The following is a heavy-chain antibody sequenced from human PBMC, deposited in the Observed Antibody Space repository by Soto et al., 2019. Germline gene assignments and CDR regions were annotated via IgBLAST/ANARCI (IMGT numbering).Heavy chain of an antibody. CDR1: GGSFSGYY. V-gene: IGHV4-34*01. Sequence: SETLSLTCAVYGGSFSGYYWSWIRQPPGKGLEWIGEINHSGSTNYNPSLKSRVTISVDTSKNQFSLNLNSVTAADTAVYFCVRYHGARVYFDYWGQGSLVTVSS. CDR3: VRYHGARVYFDY. J-gene: IGHJ4*02. D-gene: IGHD4-17*01. CDR2: INHSGST.